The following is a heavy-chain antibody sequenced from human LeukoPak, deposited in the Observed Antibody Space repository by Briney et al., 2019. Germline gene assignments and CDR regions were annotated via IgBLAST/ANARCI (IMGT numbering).Heavy chain of an antibody. CDR2: IYPGDSDT. J-gene: IGHJ5*02. Sequence: GESLKISCKGSGYSFTSYWIGWVRQMPGKGLEWMGIIYPGDSDTRYSPSFQGQVTISADKSISTAYLQWSSLKASDTAMYYCATHPYYGSGSYYKLDWFDPWGQGTLVTVSS. V-gene: IGHV5-51*01. CDR3: ATHPYYGSGSYYKLDWFDP. CDR1: GYSFTSYW. D-gene: IGHD3-10*01.